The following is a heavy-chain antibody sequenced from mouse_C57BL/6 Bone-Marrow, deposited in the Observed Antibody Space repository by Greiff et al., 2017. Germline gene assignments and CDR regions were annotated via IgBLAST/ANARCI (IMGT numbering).Heavy chain of an antibody. Sequence: VQLQESGTELVKPGASVKLSCKASGYTFTSYWMHWVKQRPGQGLEWIGNINPSNGGTNYNEKFKSKATLTVDKSSSTAYMQLSSLTSEDSAVYYCARLDYYGSSYDWYFDVWGTGTTVTVSS. D-gene: IGHD1-1*01. J-gene: IGHJ1*03. CDR1: GYTFTSYW. CDR3: ARLDYYGSSYDWYFDV. V-gene: IGHV1-53*01. CDR2: INPSNGGT.